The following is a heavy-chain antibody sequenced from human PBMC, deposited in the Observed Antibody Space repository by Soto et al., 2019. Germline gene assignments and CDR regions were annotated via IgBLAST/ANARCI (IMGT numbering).Heavy chain of an antibody. CDR2: IGRNGHYT. J-gene: IGHJ6*02. CDR1: GVTGVTLADYA. CDR3: GHSSASRHDIAYNRDV. D-gene: IGHD6-6*01. V-gene: IGHV3-23*04. Sequence: EAQLVESGGGLVQPGGSLRLSCAASGVTGVTLADYAMSWVRQAPGKGLEWVSAIGRNGHYTYPYYADSMKGRFTSSKDKSSDRLYLQVTSLRAKEPAMYYCGHSSASRHDIAYNRDVWGQGTKVTVYS.